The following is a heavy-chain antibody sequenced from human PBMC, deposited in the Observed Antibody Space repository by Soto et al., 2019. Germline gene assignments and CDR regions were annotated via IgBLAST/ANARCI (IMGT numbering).Heavy chain of an antibody. CDR1: GGSIISYY. V-gene: IGHV4-59*01. CDR2: IYYSGST. CDR3: ARDPSLSGSSWYGGFDP. J-gene: IGHJ5*02. D-gene: IGHD6-13*01. Sequence: LEILSLTCTFSGGSIISYYWSWIRQPPGKRLEWIGYIYYSGSTNYNPSLKSRVTISVDTSKNQFSLKLSSVTAADTAVYYCARDPSLSGSSWYGGFDPWGQGTLVTVSS.